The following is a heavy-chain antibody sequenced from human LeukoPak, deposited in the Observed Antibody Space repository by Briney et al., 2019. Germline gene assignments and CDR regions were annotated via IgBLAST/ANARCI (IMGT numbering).Heavy chain of an antibody. D-gene: IGHD3-3*01. Sequence: ASLKVSCKTSGYTFTAYYIHWVRQAPGQGLEWMGWINPSSGGRDYAQKFQGRVTMTRDTSISTAYMELSTLRSDDTAVYYCARDLNDFWSGPTNPFDYWGQGTLVTVSS. CDR3: ARDLNDFWSGPTNPFDY. J-gene: IGHJ4*02. V-gene: IGHV1-2*02. CDR1: GYTFTAYY. CDR2: INPSSGGR.